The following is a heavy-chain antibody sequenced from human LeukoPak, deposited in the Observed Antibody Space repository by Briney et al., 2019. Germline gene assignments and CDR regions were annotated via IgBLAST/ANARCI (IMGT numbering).Heavy chain of an antibody. D-gene: IGHD6-25*01. CDR2: IIPIFGTA. Sequence: ASVKVSCKASGGTFSSYAISRVRQAPGQGLEWMGGIIPIFGTANYAQKFQGRVTITADESTSTAYMELSSLRSEDTAVYYCARGRLQSPRMHYYYYMDVWGKGTTVTVSS. CDR3: ARGRLQSPRMHYYYYMDV. V-gene: IGHV1-69*13. CDR1: GGTFSSYA. J-gene: IGHJ6*03.